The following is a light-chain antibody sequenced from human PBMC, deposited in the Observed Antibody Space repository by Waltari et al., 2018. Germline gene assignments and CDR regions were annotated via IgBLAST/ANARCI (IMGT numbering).Light chain of an antibody. CDR2: LTS. V-gene: IGKV1-27*01. J-gene: IGKJ2*03. Sequence: DIQMTQSPSSLSASIGDRVTITCQASQGINNNLAWYQQKPGKVPKLLKYLTSTLQTGVPSRFSGSGSGTDFTLTISSLQPEDVATYYCQHGYRAPYSFGQGTKVEIK. CDR3: QHGYRAPYS. CDR1: QGINNN.